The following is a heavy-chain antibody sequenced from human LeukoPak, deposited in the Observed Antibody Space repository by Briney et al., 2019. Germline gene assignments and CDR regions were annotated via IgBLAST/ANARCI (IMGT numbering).Heavy chain of an antibody. CDR3: AKGDSSASGAFDI. J-gene: IGHJ3*02. D-gene: IGHD3-22*01. Sequence: GGSLRLSCAASGFTFDDYAMHWVRQAPGKGLEWVSGISWNSGSIGYADSVKGRFTISRDNAKNSLYLQMNSLRAEDTALYYCAKGDSSASGAFDIWGQGTMVTVSS. CDR1: GFTFDDYA. CDR2: ISWNSGSI. V-gene: IGHV3-9*01.